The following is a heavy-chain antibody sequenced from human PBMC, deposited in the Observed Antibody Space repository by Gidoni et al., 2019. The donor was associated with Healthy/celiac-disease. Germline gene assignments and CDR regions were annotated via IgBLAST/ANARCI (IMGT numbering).Heavy chain of an antibody. CDR3: ARGRVVVAAPFDY. J-gene: IGHJ4*02. V-gene: IGHV3-48*01. CDR1: GFTFSSYS. D-gene: IGHD2-15*01. Sequence: EVQLVESGGGLVQPGGSLRLSCAASGFTFSSYSMTWVRQAPGKGLEWVSYISSSSSTIYYADSVKGRFTISRDNAKNSLYLQMNSLRAEDTAVYYCARGRVVVAAPFDYWGQGTLVTVSS. CDR2: ISSSSSTI.